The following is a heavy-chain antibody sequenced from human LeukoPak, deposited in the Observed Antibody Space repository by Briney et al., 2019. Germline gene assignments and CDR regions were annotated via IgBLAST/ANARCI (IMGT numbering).Heavy chain of an antibody. CDR2: LTDSGDAT. Sequence: GGSLRLSCAVSGFTFSHYAMSWVRQAPGTGPEWVGSLTDSGDATYYADSVKGRLTISRDNSNSALYLHISGLRDEDTAVYYCARGYSHNSGGWLDPWGQGTLVTVSS. D-gene: IGHD5-12*01. V-gene: IGHV3-23*01. CDR1: GFTFSHYA. J-gene: IGHJ5*02. CDR3: ARGYSHNSGGWLDP.